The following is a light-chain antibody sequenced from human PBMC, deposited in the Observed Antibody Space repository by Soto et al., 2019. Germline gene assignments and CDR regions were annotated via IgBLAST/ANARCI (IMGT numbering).Light chain of an antibody. CDR3: SSYTSSSTPLV. V-gene: IGLV2-14*01. CDR2: DVT. Sequence: QSALPQPASVSGSPGQSITLSCTGTSSDVGGYHYFSWYQRHPGKAPKLMIYDVTNRPSGVSNRFSGSKTGNTASLTISGLQAEDEAAYYCSSYTSSSTPLVFGGGTKLPVL. J-gene: IGLJ3*02. CDR1: SSDVGGYHY.